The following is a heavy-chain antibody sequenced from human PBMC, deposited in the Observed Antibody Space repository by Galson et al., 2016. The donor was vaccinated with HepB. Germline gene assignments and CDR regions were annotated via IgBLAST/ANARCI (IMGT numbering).Heavy chain of an antibody. Sequence: SLRLSCAASGFTFSNYGMTWVRQAPGKGLGVVSSISRSGDSTDYADSVKGRFTISRDNSKNTLSLQMNSLTADDTAIYYCVQGCTAPAVWGKGTTVTVSS. CDR3: VQGCTAPAV. J-gene: IGHJ6*04. D-gene: IGHD4/OR15-4a*01. V-gene: IGHV3-23*01. CDR2: ISRSGDST. CDR1: GFTFSNYG.